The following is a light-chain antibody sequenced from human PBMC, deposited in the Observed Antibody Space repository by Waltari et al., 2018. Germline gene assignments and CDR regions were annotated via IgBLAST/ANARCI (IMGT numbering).Light chain of an antibody. Sequence: QSALTQAASVSGSPGQPITLSCTGTSSDIGSYNYFSWYQQHPGKAPKLIIYDVSNRPSGVSNRFSGSKSGNTASLTISGLQTEDEADYYCNSYANSNTRVFGGGTKLTVL. CDR2: DVS. CDR3: NSYANSNTRV. CDR1: SSDIGSYNY. V-gene: IGLV2-14*03. J-gene: IGLJ3*02.